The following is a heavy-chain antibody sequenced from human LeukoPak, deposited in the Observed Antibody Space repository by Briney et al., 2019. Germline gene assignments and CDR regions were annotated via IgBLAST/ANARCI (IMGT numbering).Heavy chain of an antibody. CDR2: INHSGST. CDR3: ASGGAAGFDY. V-gene: IGHV4-34*01. Sequence: SETLSLTCAVYGGSFSGYYWSWIRQPPGKGLEWIGEINHSGSTNYNPSLKSRVTISVDTSKNQFSLKLSSVTAADTAVYYCASGGAAGFDYWGQGTLVTVSS. D-gene: IGHD3-16*01. J-gene: IGHJ4*02. CDR1: GGSFSGYY.